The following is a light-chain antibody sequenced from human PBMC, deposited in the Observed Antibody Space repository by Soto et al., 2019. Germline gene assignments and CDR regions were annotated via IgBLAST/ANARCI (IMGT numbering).Light chain of an antibody. Sequence: EVVLTQSTATLSLSPGEIATLSCIVSQTVRNFLLWFQQKPDQAPRLLIHDASNRAAGVPARFSGSGSGTDFTLTISSLEPEDFAVYYCQQRYTWPPITFGQGTRLEIK. CDR3: QQRYTWPPIT. J-gene: IGKJ5*01. V-gene: IGKV3-11*01. CDR1: QTVRNF. CDR2: DAS.